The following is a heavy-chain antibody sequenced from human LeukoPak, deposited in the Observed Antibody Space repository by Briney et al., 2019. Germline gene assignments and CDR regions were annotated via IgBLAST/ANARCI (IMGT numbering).Heavy chain of an antibody. J-gene: IGHJ3*02. CDR2: IYYSGST. V-gene: IGHV4-61*08. Sequence: SQTLSLTCTVSGGSISSGDYYWSWIRQPPGKGLEWIGYIYYSGSTNYNPSLKSRVTISVDTSKNQFSLKLSSVTAADTAVYYCARGSLTYYDSSGYYYRAFDIWGQGTMVTVSS. CDR1: GGSISSGDYY. D-gene: IGHD3-22*01. CDR3: ARGSLTYYDSSGYYYRAFDI.